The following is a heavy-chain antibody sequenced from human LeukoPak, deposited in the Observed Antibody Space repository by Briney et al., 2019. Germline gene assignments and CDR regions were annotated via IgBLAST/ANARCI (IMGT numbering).Heavy chain of an antibody. Sequence: GGSLRLSCAASGFTFRSYTMNWVRQAPGKGLEWVSVIYSGGSTYYADSVKGRFTISRDNSKNTLYLQMNSLRAEDTAVYYCARRYYYDSSGYPDAFDIWGQGTMVTVSS. CDR2: IYSGGST. V-gene: IGHV3-66*04. CDR3: ARRYYYDSSGYPDAFDI. J-gene: IGHJ3*02. D-gene: IGHD3-22*01. CDR1: GFTFRSYT.